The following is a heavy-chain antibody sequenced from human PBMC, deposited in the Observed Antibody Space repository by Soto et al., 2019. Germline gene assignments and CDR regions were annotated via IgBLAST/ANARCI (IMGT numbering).Heavy chain of an antibody. J-gene: IGHJ4*02. CDR1: GFTFSSYG. D-gene: IGHD5-18*01. V-gene: IGHV3-30*03. Sequence: QAQLVESGGGVVQPGSSLRLSCAASGFTFSSYGMHWVRQAPGTGLEWVAVISYDGGLQHYADSVKGRFTIPRDNSKNMVLLQMNSLRAEDTAVYYCVSDRGYGHASVPYSWGQGTLVSVSS. CDR3: VSDRGYGHASVPYS. CDR2: ISYDGGLQ.